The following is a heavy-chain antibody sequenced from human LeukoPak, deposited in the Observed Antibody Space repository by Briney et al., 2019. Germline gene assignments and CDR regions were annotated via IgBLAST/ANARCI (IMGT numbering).Heavy chain of an antibody. D-gene: IGHD3-22*01. J-gene: IGHJ3*02. Sequence: PGGSLRLSCAASGFTFSNYNFYWVRQAPGKGLEWVSSISSTSSYIYYADSVKGRFTISRDNSKNTLYLQMNSLRAEDTAVYYCAKDPLYDSSGYDDDAFDIWGQGTMVTVSS. CDR1: GFTFSNYN. CDR3: AKDPLYDSSGYDDDAFDI. CDR2: ISSTSSYI. V-gene: IGHV3-21*04.